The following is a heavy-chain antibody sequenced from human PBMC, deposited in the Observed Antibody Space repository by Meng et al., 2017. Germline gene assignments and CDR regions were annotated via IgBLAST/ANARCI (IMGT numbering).Heavy chain of an antibody. CDR2: FNHSGST. CDR1: GVSFCGSY. D-gene: IGHD3-22*01. J-gene: IGHJ4*02. V-gene: IGHV4-34*01. Sequence: VPLPLWGRVSLDPAQPLPLACAVYGVSFCGSYWCLIRQPPGKGLKWIGKFNHSGSTNYNPSLKSRVTISVDTSKNQFSLKLSSVTAADAAVYYCARDNYDSKESHWGQGTLVTVSS. CDR3: ARDNYDSKESH.